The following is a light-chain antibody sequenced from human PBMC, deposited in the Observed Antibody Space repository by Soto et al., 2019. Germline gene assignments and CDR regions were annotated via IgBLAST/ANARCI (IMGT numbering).Light chain of an antibody. CDR2: DAS. CDR3: QQYYTYWHM. J-gene: IGKJ1*01. Sequence: DIQMTQSPSTLSASVGDRVIITCRASQCISDYLAWDQQKPGKAPKLLIYDASNLESGVPSTFSGSGSGTEFTLTISSLQPDDFATYYCQQYYTYWHMFGQGTRVEIK. CDR1: QCISDY. V-gene: IGKV1-5*01.